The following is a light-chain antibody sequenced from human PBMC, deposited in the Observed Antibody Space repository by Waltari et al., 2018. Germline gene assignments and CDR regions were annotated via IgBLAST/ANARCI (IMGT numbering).Light chain of an antibody. Sequence: EIVLTQSPGTLSLSPGESATLSCRATQSVGRSLAWYQQKPGQAPRLLIYDASKRATGIPERFRGSGSGTDVSLTINRLQPEDVATCCCQKYDSGPRTFGQGTKVEIK. CDR1: QSVGRS. J-gene: IGKJ1*01. V-gene: IGKV3-11*01. CDR3: QKYDSGPRT. CDR2: DAS.